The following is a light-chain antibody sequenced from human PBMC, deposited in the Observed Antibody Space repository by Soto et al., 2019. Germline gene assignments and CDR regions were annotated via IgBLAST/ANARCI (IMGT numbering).Light chain of an antibody. CDR2: EVS. V-gene: IGLV2-8*01. Sequence: QSVLTQPPSASGSPGQSVTISCTGTSSDVGGYNYVSWYQQHPGKAPKLIIFEVSQRPSGVPDRFSGSKSGITASLTVSGLQAEDEADYYCSSYAGGNNLFFGGGTKVTVL. CDR1: SSDVGGYNY. J-gene: IGLJ2*01. CDR3: SSYAGGNNLF.